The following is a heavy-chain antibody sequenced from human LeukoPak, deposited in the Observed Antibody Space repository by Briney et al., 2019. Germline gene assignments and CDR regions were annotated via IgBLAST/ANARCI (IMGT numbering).Heavy chain of an antibody. CDR1: GVSISNYY. J-gene: IGHJ4*02. V-gene: IGHV4-4*07. Sequence: SETLSLTCTVSGVSISNYYWSWIRQPAGKGLEWIGRIDASGSTNYNPSLKSRVTLSADTSKHQFSLRLSSVTAADTAVYYCASPTKGYWGQGTLVTVSS. CDR3: ASPTKGY. CDR2: IDASGST.